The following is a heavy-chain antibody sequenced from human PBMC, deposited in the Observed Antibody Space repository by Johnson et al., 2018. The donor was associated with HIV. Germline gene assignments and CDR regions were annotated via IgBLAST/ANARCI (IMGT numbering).Heavy chain of an antibody. Sequence: MLLVESGGGLVQPGGSLRLSCAASGFTFSSYDMHWVRQATGKGLEWVSAIGTAGDTYYPGSVKGRFTISRENAKNSLYLQMNSLRAGDTAVYYCARPGGDYSAFDIWGQGTMVTVSS. CDR1: GFTFSSYD. CDR2: IGTAGDT. V-gene: IGHV3-13*01. CDR3: ARPGGDYSAFDI. D-gene: IGHD4-17*01. J-gene: IGHJ3*02.